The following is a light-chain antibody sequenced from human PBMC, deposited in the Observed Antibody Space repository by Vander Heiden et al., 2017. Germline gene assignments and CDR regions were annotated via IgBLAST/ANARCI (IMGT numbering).Light chain of an antibody. V-gene: IGKV3-20*01. J-gene: IGKJ3*01. CDR2: GAS. CDR3: QHYGSSPLFT. Sequence: EIVLTQSPGTLSLSPGERATLSCRASQTVSSSYLTWYQQKPGQAPRLLIYGASSRATASPDRFSGSGSGTDFTLTISRMEPEDFAVYYCQHYGSSPLFTFGPGTKVDIK. CDR1: QTVSSSY.